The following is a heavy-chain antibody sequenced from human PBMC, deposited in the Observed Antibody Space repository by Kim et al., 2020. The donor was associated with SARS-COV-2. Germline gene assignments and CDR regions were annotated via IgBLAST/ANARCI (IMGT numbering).Heavy chain of an antibody. V-gene: IGHV3-23*01. J-gene: IGHJ4*02. CDR3: ARDLPTTDDILTGYPEGPFDY. CDR1: GFTFSGYA. CDR2: IVGSSAST. Sequence: GGSLRLSCAASGFTFSGYALSWVRQAPGKGLEWIATIVGSSASTYYADSVKGRFTISRDNSKNALYLQMNGLRAEDTATYYCARDLPTTDDILTGYPEGPFDYWGQGTLVTVSS. D-gene: IGHD3-9*01.